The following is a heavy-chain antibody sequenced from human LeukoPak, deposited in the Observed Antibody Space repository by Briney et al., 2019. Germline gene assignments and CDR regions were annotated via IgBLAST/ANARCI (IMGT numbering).Heavy chain of an antibody. CDR2: ISSIGGST. CDR3: ARDHQGITIFGVAPIGNDY. D-gene: IGHD3-3*01. Sequence: PGGSLRLSCAASQFTFSSYAMSWVRQAPGKGLEWVSGISSIGGSTVYADSVQGRFTISRDNAKNSLYLQMNSLRAEDTAVYYCARDHQGITIFGVAPIGNDYWGQGTLVTVSS. CDR1: QFTFSSYA. V-gene: IGHV3-23*01. J-gene: IGHJ4*02.